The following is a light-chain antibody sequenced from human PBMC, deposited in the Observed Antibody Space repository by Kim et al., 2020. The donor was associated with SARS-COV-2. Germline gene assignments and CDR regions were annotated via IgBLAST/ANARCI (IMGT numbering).Light chain of an antibody. CDR2: SDR. CDR3: QVWDSSSDLWV. V-gene: IGLV3-12*02. J-gene: IGLJ3*02. CDR1: NIGNKD. Sequence: MARITCGVKNIGNKDVHWYQHKPGQDPVLVIYSDRNRPSEIPERFSGSNPGSTATLTISRVEAGDEADYHCQVWDSSSDLWVFGGGTQLTVL.